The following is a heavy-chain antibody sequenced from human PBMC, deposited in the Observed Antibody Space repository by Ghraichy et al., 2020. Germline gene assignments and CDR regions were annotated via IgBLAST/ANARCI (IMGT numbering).Heavy chain of an antibody. CDR2: ISSSSSYI. CDR3: ARDRENSGSYNDAFDI. V-gene: IGHV3-21*01. Sequence: GGSLRLSCAASGFTFSSYSMNWVRQAPGKGLEWVSSISSSSSYIYYADSVKGRFTISRDNAKNSLYLQMNSLRAEDTAVYYCARDRENSGSYNDAFDIWGQGTMVTVSS. J-gene: IGHJ3*02. D-gene: IGHD1-26*01. CDR1: GFTFSSYS.